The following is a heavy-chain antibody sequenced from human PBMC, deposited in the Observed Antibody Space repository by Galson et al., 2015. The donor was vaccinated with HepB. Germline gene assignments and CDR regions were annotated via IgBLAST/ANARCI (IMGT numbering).Heavy chain of an antibody. Sequence: LSLTCTVSGGSISSSSYYWGWIRQPPGTGLEWIGTIYYTGSTYDSPSLKSRVTISVDTSRNHFSLRLSSVTAADTAVYFCARQSSGTYPYYFDYWGQGTLVTVSS. CDR1: GGSISSSSYY. CDR3: ARQSSGTYPYYFDY. J-gene: IGHJ4*02. CDR2: IYYTGST. V-gene: IGHV4-39*01. D-gene: IGHD1-26*01.